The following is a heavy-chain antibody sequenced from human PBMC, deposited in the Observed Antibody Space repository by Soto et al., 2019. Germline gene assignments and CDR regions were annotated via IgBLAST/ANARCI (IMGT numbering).Heavy chain of an antibody. CDR3: SNIFLWFARGHGSPYGMYV. V-gene: IGHV3-23*01. CDR2: ISGSGGST. Sequence: EVQLLESGGGLVQPGGSLRLSCAASGFTFSSYAMSWVRQAPGKGLEWVSAISGSGGSTYYADSVKGRFTISRDNSKYTLYQQMHSLRAEDTAVYYSSNIFLWFARGHGSPYGMYVWGQGTTLTASS. J-gene: IGHJ6*02. CDR1: GFTFSSYA. D-gene: IGHD3-10*01.